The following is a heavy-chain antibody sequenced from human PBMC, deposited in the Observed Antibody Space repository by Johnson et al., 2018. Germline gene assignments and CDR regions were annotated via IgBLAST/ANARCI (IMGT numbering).Heavy chain of an antibody. J-gene: IGHJ6*02. CDR2: IIPSIGTP. Sequence: VQLLESGAEVKKPWSSVKVSCQASGDTFRSFPFSWVRQAPGQGLQWMGGIIPSIGTPNYAQKFQDRVAITADEFSNTGYMELSSLRSEDTAVYYCARDRRPVAGTVYYYYYLDVWGQGTTVTVSS. V-gene: IGHV1-69*01. CDR1: GDTFRSFP. CDR3: ARDRRPVAGTVYYYYYLDV. D-gene: IGHD6-19*01.